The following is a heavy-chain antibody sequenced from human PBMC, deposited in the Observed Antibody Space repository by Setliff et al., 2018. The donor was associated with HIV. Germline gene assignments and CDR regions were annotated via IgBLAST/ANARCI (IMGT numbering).Heavy chain of an antibody. Sequence: ASVKVSCKASGFTFSDYYIHWVRQAPGQGLEWMGRISPNSDVTNYAQKFQGRVTMTRDTSIRTAYMEVSRLKSDDTAIYYCVRHRSAVAGTRIGYCYYMDVWGKGTTVTVSS. V-gene: IGHV1-2*06. J-gene: IGHJ6*03. CDR1: GFTFSDYY. D-gene: IGHD6-19*01. CDR3: VRHRSAVAGTRIGYCYYMDV. CDR2: ISPNSDVT.